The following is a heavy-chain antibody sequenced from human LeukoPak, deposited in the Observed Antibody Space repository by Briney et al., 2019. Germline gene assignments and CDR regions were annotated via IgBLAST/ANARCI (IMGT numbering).Heavy chain of an antibody. CDR1: GFTFSSYA. CDR3: AKDRSSRYDFWSCSFSHYYYYYMDV. V-gene: IGHV3-23*01. J-gene: IGHJ6*03. Sequence: GGSLRLSCAASGFTFSSYAMSWVRQAPGKGLEWVSAISGGSADYADSVKGRFSISIDNSKNTLYLQMNSLRAEDTAVYYCAKDRSSRYDFWSCSFSHYYYYYMDVWGKGTTVTVSS. CDR2: ISGGSA. D-gene: IGHD3-3*01.